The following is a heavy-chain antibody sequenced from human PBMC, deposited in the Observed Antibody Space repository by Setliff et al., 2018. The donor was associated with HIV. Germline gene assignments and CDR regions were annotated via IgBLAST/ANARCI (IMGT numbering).Heavy chain of an antibody. D-gene: IGHD6-25*01. CDR3: TRTSRAAY. V-gene: IGHV3-48*01. Sequence: PGGSLRLSCAASGDTFSIYPMTWVRQAPGKGLEWVSYINNISSTVSYADSVKGRFTISRDNAKSSLYLQMNSLRAEDTAVYYCTRTSRAAYWGRGTLVTVSS. CDR1: GDTFSIYP. CDR2: INNISSTV. J-gene: IGHJ4*02.